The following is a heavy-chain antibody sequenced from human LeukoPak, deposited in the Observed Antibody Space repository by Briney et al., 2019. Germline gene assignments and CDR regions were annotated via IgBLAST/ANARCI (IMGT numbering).Heavy chain of an antibody. CDR3: AREHCSSTSCYEDGDDAFDI. CDR1: GFTFSSYW. Sequence: PGGSLRLPCAASGFTFSSYWMSWVRQAPGKGLEWVANIKQDGSEKYYVDSVKGRFTISRDNAKNSLYLQMNSLRAEDTAVYYCAREHCSSTSCYEDGDDAFDIWGQGTMVTVSS. J-gene: IGHJ3*02. CDR2: IKQDGSEK. V-gene: IGHV3-7*03. D-gene: IGHD2-2*01.